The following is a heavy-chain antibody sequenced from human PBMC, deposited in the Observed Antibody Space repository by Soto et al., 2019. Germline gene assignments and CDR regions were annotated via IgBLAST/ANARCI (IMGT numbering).Heavy chain of an antibody. D-gene: IGHD6-13*01. V-gene: IGHV3-21*01. CDR1: GFTFSSYS. CDR2: ISSSSSYI. J-gene: IGHJ4*02. Sequence: ESGGGLVKPGGSLRLSCAASGFTFSSYSMNWVRQAPGKGLEWVSSISSSSSYIYYADSVKGRFTISRDNAKNSLYLQMNSLRAEDTAVYYCARAGASYSSSWYGVDYWGQGTLVTVSS. CDR3: ARAGASYSSSWYGVDY.